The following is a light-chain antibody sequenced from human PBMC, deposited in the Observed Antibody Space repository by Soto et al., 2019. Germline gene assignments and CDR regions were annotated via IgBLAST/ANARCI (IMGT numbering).Light chain of an antibody. V-gene: IGLV1-47*01. J-gene: IGLJ1*01. CDR2: RNN. CDR3: AAWDDILSGYV. CDR1: SSNIGSNY. Sequence: QSVLTQPPSASGTPGQRVTISCSGSSSNIGSNYVYWYQQLPGTAPKLLIYRNNQRPSGVPDRFSGSKSGTSASLAISGLRSEDEADYYCAAWDDILSGYVFGTGTKV.